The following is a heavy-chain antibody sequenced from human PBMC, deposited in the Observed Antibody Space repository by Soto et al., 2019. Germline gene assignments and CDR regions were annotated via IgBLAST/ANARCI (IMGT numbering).Heavy chain of an antibody. CDR1: EFVFNRHR. D-gene: IGHD3-10*01. CDR3: ARGGAMGVNY. Sequence: LILSCRAPEFVFNRHRMDWVRQAPGKRLVWVSRIYFDGITTNYADSVKGRLTVSRDNAKNTVYLHVNTLRDEDTAVYYCARGGAMGVNYWGQGTLVTV. J-gene: IGHJ4*02. CDR2: IYFDGITT. V-gene: IGHV3-74*01.